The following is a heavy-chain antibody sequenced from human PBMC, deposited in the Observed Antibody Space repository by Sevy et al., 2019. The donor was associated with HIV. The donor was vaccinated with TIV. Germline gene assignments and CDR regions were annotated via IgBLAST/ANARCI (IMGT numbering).Heavy chain of an antibody. CDR3: ARSYSSSWYGYMDV. Sequence: SETLSLTCTVSGGSISSYYWSWIRQPAGKGLEWIGRIYTSGSTNYNPSLKSRVTMSVDTSKNQFSLKLSSVTAADTAVYYCARSYSSSWYGYMDVWGKGTTLTVSS. D-gene: IGHD6-13*01. CDR1: GGSISSYY. V-gene: IGHV4-4*07. J-gene: IGHJ6*03. CDR2: IYTSGST.